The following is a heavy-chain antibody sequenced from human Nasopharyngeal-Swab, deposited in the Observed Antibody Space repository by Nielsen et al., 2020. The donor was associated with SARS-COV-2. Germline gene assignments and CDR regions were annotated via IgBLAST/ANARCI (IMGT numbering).Heavy chain of an antibody. V-gene: IGHV4-34*01. Sequence: WIRQPPGKGLEWIGEINHSGSTNYNPSLKSRVTISVDTSKNQFSLKLSSVTAADTAVYYCARSIAAAGNFPRIRVFPDVWGKGTTVTVSS. CDR2: INHSGST. CDR3: ARSIAAAGNFPRIRVFPDV. D-gene: IGHD6-13*01. J-gene: IGHJ6*04.